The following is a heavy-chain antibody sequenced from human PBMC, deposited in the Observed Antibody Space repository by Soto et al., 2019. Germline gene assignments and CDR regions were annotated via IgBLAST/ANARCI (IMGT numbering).Heavy chain of an antibody. Sequence: ASVKVSCKVSGYTFTSYYMHWVRQAPGQGLEWMGIINPSGGSTSYAQKFQGRVTMTRDTSTSTVYMELSSLRSEDTAVYYCARDLGARYFDYWGQGTLVTVSS. CDR2: INPSGGST. CDR3: ARDLGARYFDY. D-gene: IGHD3-16*01. CDR1: GYTFTSYY. V-gene: IGHV1-46*01. J-gene: IGHJ4*02.